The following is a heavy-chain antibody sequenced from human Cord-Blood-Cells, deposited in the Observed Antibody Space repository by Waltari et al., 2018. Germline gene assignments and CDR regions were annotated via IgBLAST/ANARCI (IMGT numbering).Heavy chain of an antibody. CDR1: GGSFSGYY. CDR3: ARGLRGLRYFDWLLPEYYFDY. CDR2: INHSGST. J-gene: IGHJ4*02. D-gene: IGHD3-9*01. V-gene: IGHV4-34*01. Sequence: VQLQQWGAGLLKPSETLSTTCAVYGGSFSGYYWSRIRPPPGKGLEWIGEINHSGSTNYNPSLKSRVTISVDTSKNQFSLKLSSVTAADTAVYYCARGLRGLRYFDWLLPEYYFDYWGQGTLVTVSS.